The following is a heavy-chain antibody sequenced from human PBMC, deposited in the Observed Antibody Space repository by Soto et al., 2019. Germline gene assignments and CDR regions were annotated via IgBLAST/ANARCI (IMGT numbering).Heavy chain of an antibody. V-gene: IGHV4-4*07. D-gene: IGHD4-4*01. CDR2: IYASGST. CDR1: GGSIRNYY. CDR3: AREGLTTGSGVDV. Sequence: PSETLSLTCTVSGGSIRNYYLSWIRQPAGERLEWIGRIYASGSTNHNPSLKSRVSMSVDTSRNQFSLRLYFVTAADTAVYYCAREGLTTGSGVDVWGQGTTVTVYS. J-gene: IGHJ6*02.